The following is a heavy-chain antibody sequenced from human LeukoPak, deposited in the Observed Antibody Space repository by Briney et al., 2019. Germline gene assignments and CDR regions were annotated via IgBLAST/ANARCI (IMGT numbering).Heavy chain of an antibody. Sequence: GGSLRLSCAASGFTFSSYGMHWVRQAPGKGLEWVAVIWYDGSHKYYADSVKGRFTISRDNSKNSLYLQMNSLRAEDTAVYYCDRHSGGRPFDCWGQGTLVTVSS. CDR2: IWYDGSHK. V-gene: IGHV3-33*01. D-gene: IGHD6-19*01. CDR3: DRHSGGRPFDC. CDR1: GFTFSSYG. J-gene: IGHJ4*02.